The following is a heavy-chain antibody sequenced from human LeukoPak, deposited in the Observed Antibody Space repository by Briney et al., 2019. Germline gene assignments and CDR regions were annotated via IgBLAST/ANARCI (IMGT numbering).Heavy chain of an antibody. J-gene: IGHJ4*02. CDR2: ISSSGSTI. V-gene: IGHV3-11*04. D-gene: IGHD5-12*01. CDR3: ARGNSGYDARGAIDY. Sequence: GGSLRLSCAASGFTFSDYFMTWIRQAPGKGLEWVSYISSSGSTIYYADSVKGRFTISRDNAKNSLYLQMNSLRAEDTAVYYCARGNSGYDARGAIDYWGQGTLVTVSS. CDR1: GFTFSDYF.